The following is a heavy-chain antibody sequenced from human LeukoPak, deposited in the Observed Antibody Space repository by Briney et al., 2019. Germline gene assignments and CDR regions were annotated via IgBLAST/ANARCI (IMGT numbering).Heavy chain of an antibody. Sequence: GGSLRLSCAASGFTFSSYWMSWVRQAPGKGLEWVANIKQDGSEKYYVDSVKGRFTISRDNAKNSLYLQMNSLRAEDTAVYYCAKRGVVIRVILVGFHKEAYYFDSWGQGALVTVSS. V-gene: IGHV3-7*01. J-gene: IGHJ4*02. D-gene: IGHD3-22*01. CDR2: IKQDGSEK. CDR1: GFTFSSYW. CDR3: AKRGVVIRVILVGFHKEAYYFDS.